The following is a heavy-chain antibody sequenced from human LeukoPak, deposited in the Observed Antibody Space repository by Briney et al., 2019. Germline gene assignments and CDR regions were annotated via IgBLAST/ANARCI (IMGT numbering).Heavy chain of an antibody. CDR2: ISYDGSNK. CDR1: GFTFSSYA. J-gene: IGHJ6*03. D-gene: IGHD3-3*01. CDR3: ARDLRPFWSGYSPYYYYYMDV. V-gene: IGHV3-30-3*01. Sequence: GRSLRLSCAAPGFTFSSYAMHWVRQATGKGLEWVAVISYDGSNKYYADSVKGRFTISRDNSKNTLYLQMNSLRAEDTAVYYCARDLRPFWSGYSPYYYYYMDVWGKGTTVTVSS.